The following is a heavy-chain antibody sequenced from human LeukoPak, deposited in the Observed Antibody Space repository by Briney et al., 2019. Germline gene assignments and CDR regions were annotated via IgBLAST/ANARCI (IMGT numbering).Heavy chain of an antibody. J-gene: IGHJ4*02. CDR3: AKVIAYSFYYDSSGLSDY. Sequence: GGSLRPSCAASGFTFSSYAMGWVRQAPGKGLEWVSAISGSGGSTYYADSVKGRFTLSRDKSKNTLYLQMNSLRAEDTAVYYCAKVIAYSFYYDSSGLSDYWGQGTLVTVSS. D-gene: IGHD3-22*01. CDR1: GFTFSSYA. V-gene: IGHV3-23*01. CDR2: ISGSGGST.